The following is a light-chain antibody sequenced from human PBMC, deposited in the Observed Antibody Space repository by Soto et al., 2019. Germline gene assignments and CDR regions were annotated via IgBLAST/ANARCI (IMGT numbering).Light chain of an antibody. J-gene: IGKJ4*01. CDR1: QSVSSN. Sequence: EIVMTQSPATLSVSPGERATLSCRASQSVSSNLAWYQHKPGQAPRLLIYGASNRSTGIPARFSGSGSGTEFTLTISSLQSEDFAVYYCQQYNNWPLTFGGGTKVEIK. CDR2: GAS. V-gene: IGKV3-15*01. CDR3: QQYNNWPLT.